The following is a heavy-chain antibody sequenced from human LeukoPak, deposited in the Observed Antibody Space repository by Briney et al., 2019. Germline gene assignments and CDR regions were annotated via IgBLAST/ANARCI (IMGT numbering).Heavy chain of an antibody. CDR1: GGSFSGYY. CDR2: INHSGST. Sequence: SETLSLTRAVYGGSFSGYYWSWIRQPPGKGLEWIGEINHSGSTNYNPSLKSRVTISVDTSKNQFSLKLSSVTAADTAVYYCARGLQGFDPWGQGTLVTVSS. J-gene: IGHJ5*02. V-gene: IGHV4-34*01. CDR3: ARGLQGFDP.